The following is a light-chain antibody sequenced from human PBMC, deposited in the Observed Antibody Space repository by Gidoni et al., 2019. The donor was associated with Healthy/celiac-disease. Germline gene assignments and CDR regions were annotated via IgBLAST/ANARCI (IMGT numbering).Light chain of an antibody. Sequence: DIVLTQSPATLSLSPGARATLSCRASQSVSSYLAWYQQKPGQAPRLLIYDASNRATGIPARFSGSGSGTDFTLTISSLEPEDFAVYYCQQRSNWPLFGGGTKVEIK. J-gene: IGKJ4*01. CDR2: DAS. V-gene: IGKV3-11*01. CDR1: QSVSSY. CDR3: QQRSNWPL.